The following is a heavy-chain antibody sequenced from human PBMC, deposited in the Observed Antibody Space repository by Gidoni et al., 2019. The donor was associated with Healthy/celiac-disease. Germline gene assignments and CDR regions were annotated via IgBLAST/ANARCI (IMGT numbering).Heavy chain of an antibody. CDR3: ARGTYYDFFFDY. D-gene: IGHD3-3*01. Sequence: QVQLQESGPGLVKPSETLSLTCTVSGGSISSYYWSWIRQPPGKGLEWIGYIYYSGSTNYNPDRKSRVTISGDTSKNQFSLKLSSVTAADTAVYYCARGTYYDFFFDYWGQGTLVTVSS. CDR1: GGSISSYY. V-gene: IGHV4-59*01. CDR2: IYYSGST. J-gene: IGHJ4*02.